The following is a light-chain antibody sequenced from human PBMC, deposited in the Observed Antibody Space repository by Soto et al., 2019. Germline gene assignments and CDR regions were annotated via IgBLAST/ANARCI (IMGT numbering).Light chain of an antibody. Sequence: DIQMTQSPSSLSASVGDTVTITCRASQSFGSWLAWYQQKPGQAPKLLIYDISSLEYGVPSRFGGRGSGTEFPLTISSRQADDLACYYCQQYNLSPRSFGQGTKVDIK. CDR3: QQYNLSPRS. CDR2: DIS. CDR1: QSFGSW. J-gene: IGKJ2*01. V-gene: IGKV1-5*01.